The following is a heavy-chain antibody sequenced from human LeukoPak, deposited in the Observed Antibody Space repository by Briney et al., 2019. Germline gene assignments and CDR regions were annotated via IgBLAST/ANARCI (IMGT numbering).Heavy chain of an antibody. Sequence: GGSLRLSCAASGFGISSYWMSWVRQAPGKGLEWVANIKQDGTEKYYVDSVKGRFTISRDNAKNSLYLQMNSLRAEDTAVYYRAREGGTATSYFDFLGQGTLGTVSS. CDR2: IKQDGTEK. CDR1: GFGISSYW. V-gene: IGHV3-7*01. CDR3: AREGGTATSYFDF. D-gene: IGHD2-21*02. J-gene: IGHJ4*02.